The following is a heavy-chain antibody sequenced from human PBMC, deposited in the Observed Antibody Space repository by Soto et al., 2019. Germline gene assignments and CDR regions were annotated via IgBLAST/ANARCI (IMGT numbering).Heavy chain of an antibody. V-gene: IGHV3-11*01. Sequence: GGSLRLSCAASGFTFSDYYMSWIRQAPGKGLEWISDITSNGRAMSYADSVKGRFTISRANAANSLYLQMNSLRVEDTAFYYCAREVSGSYSTFDSWGQGILVTVSS. J-gene: IGHJ4*02. CDR2: ITSNGRAM. CDR1: GFTFSDYY. CDR3: AREVSGSYSTFDS. D-gene: IGHD6-19*01.